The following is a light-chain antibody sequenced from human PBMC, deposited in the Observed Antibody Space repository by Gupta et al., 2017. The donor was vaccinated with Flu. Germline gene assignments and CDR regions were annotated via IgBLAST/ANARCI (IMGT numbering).Light chain of an antibody. CDR2: KDT. V-gene: IGLV3-25*03. CDR3: QSADSSGSCVV. Sequence: GQTARITCSGDALTKQYAYWYQQKPGQAPVLVMKKDTERPSGIPERFSGSNSGTTVTLTISGVQAEDEADYYCQSADSSGSCVVFGGGTKLAVL. J-gene: IGLJ2*01. CDR1: ALTKQY.